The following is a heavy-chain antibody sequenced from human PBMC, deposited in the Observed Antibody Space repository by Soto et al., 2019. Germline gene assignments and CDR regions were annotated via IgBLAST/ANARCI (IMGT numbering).Heavy chain of an antibody. V-gene: IGHV3-7*01. J-gene: IGHJ5*02. CDR3: ARTKVVPAADKGGWFDP. CDR2: IKQDGSEK. CDR1: GFTFSSYW. D-gene: IGHD2-2*01. Sequence: GGSLRLSCAASGFTFSSYWMSWVRQAPGKGLEWVANIKQDGSEKYYVDSVKGRFTISRDNAKNSLCLQMNSLRAEDTAVYYCARTKVVPAADKGGWFDPWGQGTLVTVSS.